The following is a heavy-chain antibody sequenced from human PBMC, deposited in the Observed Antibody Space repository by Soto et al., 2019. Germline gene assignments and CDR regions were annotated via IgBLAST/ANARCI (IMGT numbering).Heavy chain of an antibody. CDR2: VISLFGTA. V-gene: IGHV1-69*01. CDR1: GGTFSSHS. D-gene: IGHD4-17*01. CDR3: ASEVGYGDFSAALLD. J-gene: IGHJ4*02. Sequence: VQLMQSGAEVKKPGSSVKVSCKASGGTFSSHSINWVRQAPGQGLEWMGGVISLFGTANYAHNFKGRVTMTADQSPSTAYMELNSLRSDDTAVYYCASEVGYGDFSAALLDWGQGTLVTVSS.